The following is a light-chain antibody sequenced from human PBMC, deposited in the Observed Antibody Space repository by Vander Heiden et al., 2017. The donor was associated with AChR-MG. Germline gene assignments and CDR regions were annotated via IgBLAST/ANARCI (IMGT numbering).Light chain of an antibody. CDR1: QSVSSSY. CDR2: GAS. Sequence: EIVLTQSPGTLSLSPGERATLSCRASQSVSSSYLAWYQQKPGQAPRLLIYGASSRATGIPDRFSGSGSGTDFTLTISRLEPEDFAVYYCQQYCSSPLITFGQGTRLEIQ. CDR3: QQYCSSPLIT. V-gene: IGKV3-20*01. J-gene: IGKJ5*01.